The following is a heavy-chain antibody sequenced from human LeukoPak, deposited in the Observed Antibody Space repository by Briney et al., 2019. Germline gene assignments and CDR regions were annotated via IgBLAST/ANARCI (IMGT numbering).Heavy chain of an antibody. J-gene: IGHJ4*02. CDR1: GYTFTSYF. CDR2: INPSGGST. Sequence: ASVKVSCKASGYTFTSYFMQWVRQAPGQGREWMGIINPSGGSTSYAQKFQGRVSMTRDTSTSTVYMELSSLRSEATAVYYCARPQGGAYSYGTDYWGQGTLVTVSS. D-gene: IGHD5-18*01. V-gene: IGHV1-46*01. CDR3: ARPQGGAYSYGTDY.